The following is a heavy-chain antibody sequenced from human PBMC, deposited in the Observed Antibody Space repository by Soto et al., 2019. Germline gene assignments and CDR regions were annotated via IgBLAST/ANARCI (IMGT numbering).Heavy chain of an antibody. CDR3: ARESPVVTATFDY. Sequence: GASVKVSCKASGYTFTGYYMHWVRQAPGQGLEWMGWINPNSGGTNYAQKFQGWVTMTRDTSISTAYMELSRLRSDDTAVYYCARESPVVTATFDYWGQGTLVTVSS. CDR2: INPNSGGT. D-gene: IGHD2-21*02. V-gene: IGHV1-2*04. CDR1: GYTFTGYY. J-gene: IGHJ4*02.